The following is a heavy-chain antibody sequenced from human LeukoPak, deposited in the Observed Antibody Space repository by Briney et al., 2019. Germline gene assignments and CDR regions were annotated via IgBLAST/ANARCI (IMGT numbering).Heavy chain of an antibody. Sequence: GRSLRLSCAASGFTFSDYYMSWIRQAPGKGLEWVSYISSSGSTIYYADSVKGRFTISRDNAKNSLYLQMNSLRAEDTAVYYCARDCLATSYYYYYMDVWGKGTTVTVSS. CDR2: ISSSGSTI. V-gene: IGHV3-11*04. J-gene: IGHJ6*03. D-gene: IGHD5-24*01. CDR3: ARDCLATSYYYYYMDV. CDR1: GFTFSDYY.